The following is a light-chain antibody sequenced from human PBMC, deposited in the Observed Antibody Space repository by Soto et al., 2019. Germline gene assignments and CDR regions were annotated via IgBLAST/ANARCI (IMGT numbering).Light chain of an antibody. V-gene: IGKV1-9*01. CDR3: QHLDSYPII. CDR1: QGISSF. J-gene: IGKJ5*01. Sequence: IQLTQSPSSLSASVGDRVTITCRAGQGISSFLAWYQQKPGKAPNLLIYAASTLQSGVPSRFSGSGSGTDFTLTISSLQPEDFATYYCQHLDSYPIIFGQGTRLEIK. CDR2: AAS.